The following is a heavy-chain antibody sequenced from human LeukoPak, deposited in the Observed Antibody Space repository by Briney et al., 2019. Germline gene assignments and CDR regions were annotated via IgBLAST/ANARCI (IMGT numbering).Heavy chain of an antibody. Sequence: PSETLSLTCAVYGGSFSGYYWSWIRQPPGKGLEWTGEINHSESTNYNPSLKSRVTISVDTSKNQLSLKLSSVTAADTAVYYCARTPPFYDFWSGYSNSYYFDYWGQGTLVTVSS. J-gene: IGHJ4*02. D-gene: IGHD3-3*01. CDR3: ARTPPFYDFWSGYSNSYYFDY. CDR2: INHSEST. CDR1: GGSFSGYY. V-gene: IGHV4-34*01.